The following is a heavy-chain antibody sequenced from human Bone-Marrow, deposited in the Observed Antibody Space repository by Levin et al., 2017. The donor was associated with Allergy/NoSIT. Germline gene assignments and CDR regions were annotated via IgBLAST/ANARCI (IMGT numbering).Heavy chain of an antibody. Sequence: ASVKVSCKASGGTFSSYAISWVRQAPGQGLEWMGGIIPIFGTANYAQKFQGRVTITADESTSTAYMELSSLRSEDTAVYYCARDQCSSTSCYNGPDNWLDPWGQGTLVTVSS. CDR2: IIPIFGTA. CDR1: GGTFSSYA. D-gene: IGHD2-2*02. CDR3: ARDQCSSTSCYNGPDNWLDP. J-gene: IGHJ5*02. V-gene: IGHV1-69*13.